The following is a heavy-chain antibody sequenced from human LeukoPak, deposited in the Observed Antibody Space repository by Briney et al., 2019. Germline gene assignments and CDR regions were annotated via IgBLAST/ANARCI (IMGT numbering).Heavy chain of an antibody. V-gene: IGHV4-4*07. J-gene: IGHJ4*02. D-gene: IGHD6-19*01. CDR2: IYSSGST. CDR1: GDSISSYY. CDR3: ARAHGYSSGWYFFDY. Sequence: SETLSLTCTVSGDSISSYYWNWIRQPAGKGREGVGRIYSSGSTNYNPSLKSRVTMSVDTSKNQFSLKLSSVTAADTALYYCARAHGYSSGWYFFDYWGQGTLVTVSS.